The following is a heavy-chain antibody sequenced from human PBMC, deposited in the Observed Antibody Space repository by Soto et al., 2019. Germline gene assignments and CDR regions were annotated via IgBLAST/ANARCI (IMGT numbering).Heavy chain of an antibody. CDR2: IYYSGST. D-gene: IGHD4-17*01. CDR1: GGSISSGGYY. J-gene: IGHJ4*02. CDR3: ANSYGDYVSY. V-gene: IGHV4-39*01. Sequence: SETLSLTCTVSGGSISSGGYYWSWIRQHPGKGLEWIGSIYYSGSTYYNPSLKSRVTISVDTSKNQFSLKLSSVTAADTAVYYCANSYGDYVSYWGQGTLVTVSS.